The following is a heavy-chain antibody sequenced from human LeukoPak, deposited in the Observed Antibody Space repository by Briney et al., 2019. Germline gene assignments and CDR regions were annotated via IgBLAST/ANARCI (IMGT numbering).Heavy chain of an antibody. J-gene: IGHJ3*02. CDR2: IKQDGSEK. CDR1: GFTFTNYW. Sequence: GGSLRLSCAASGFTFTNYWMSWVRQAPGKGLEWVANIKQDGSEKDYVDSVKGRFTISRDNPKNSLCLQMNSLRAEDTAVYYCARRTVGATDAFDIWGQGTMVTVSS. V-gene: IGHV3-7*01. D-gene: IGHD1-26*01. CDR3: ARRTVGATDAFDI.